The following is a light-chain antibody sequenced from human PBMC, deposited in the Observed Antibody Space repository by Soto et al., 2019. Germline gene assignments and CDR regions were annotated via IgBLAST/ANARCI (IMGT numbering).Light chain of an antibody. CDR3: QQYNNYFT. CDR2: KAT. J-gene: IGKJ1*01. V-gene: IGKV1-5*03. Sequence: IQLTQSPSTLSSSVGDRVAITCLASQSVHTWLAWFQQKPGKAPKLLIYKATTLETGVPSRFSASGSGTDFTLTISSLQPDDFGTYYCQQYNNYFTFGQGTKVDIK. CDR1: QSVHTW.